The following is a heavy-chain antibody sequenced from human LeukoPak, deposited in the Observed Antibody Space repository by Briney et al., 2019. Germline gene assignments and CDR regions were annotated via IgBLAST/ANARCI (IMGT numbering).Heavy chain of an antibody. CDR2: ISGSGGST. V-gene: IGHV3-23*01. D-gene: IGHD3-16*01. Sequence: GGSLRLSCAASGFTFSLYAMSWVRQAPGKGLEWVSAISGSGGSTYYADSVKGRSTISRDNSKNTLYLQMNSLRAEDTAVYYCAKSQVGWGPNYFDYWGQGTLVTVSS. CDR1: GFTFSLYA. J-gene: IGHJ4*02. CDR3: AKSQVGWGPNYFDY.